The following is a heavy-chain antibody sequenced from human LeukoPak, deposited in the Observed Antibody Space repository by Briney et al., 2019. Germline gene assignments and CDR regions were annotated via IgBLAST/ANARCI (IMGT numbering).Heavy chain of an antibody. V-gene: IGHV3-73*01. J-gene: IGHJ4*02. CDR3: TMYGGNSYY. CDR2: IRSKANSYAT. D-gene: IGHD4-23*01. CDR1: GFTFSGSA. Sequence: GGSLRLSCAASGFTFSGSAMHWVRQASGKGLEWVGRIRSKANSYATAYAASVKGRFTISRDDSKNTAYLQMNSLKTEDTAVYYCTMYGGNSYYWGQGTLVTVSS.